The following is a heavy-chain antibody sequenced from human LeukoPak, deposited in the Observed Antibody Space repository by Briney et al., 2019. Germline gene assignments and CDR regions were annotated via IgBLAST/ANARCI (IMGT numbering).Heavy chain of an antibody. Sequence: GGSLRLSCAASGFTVRSSYMSWVRQAPGKGLEWVSVIYSGGSPDYADSAKGRFTISSDNSKNTLYLQMNSLRVEDTAVYYCARDGADNSGYYFGSLWGQGTMVTVSS. D-gene: IGHD3-22*01. CDR2: IYSGGSP. V-gene: IGHV3-53*01. J-gene: IGHJ3*01. CDR3: ARDGADNSGYYFGSL. CDR1: GFTVRSSY.